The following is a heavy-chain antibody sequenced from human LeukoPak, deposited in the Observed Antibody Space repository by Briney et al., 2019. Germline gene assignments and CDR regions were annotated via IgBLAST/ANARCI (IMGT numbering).Heavy chain of an antibody. J-gene: IGHJ4*02. CDR3: ARLDGYNYGDYFDY. D-gene: IGHD1-1*01. Sequence: PGGSLRLSCAASGFTVSSNYMSWVRQAPGKGLGWVSVIYSGGSTYYADSVKGRFTISRDNSKNTLYLQMNSLRAEDTAAYYCARLDGYNYGDYFDYWGQGTLVTVSS. CDR2: IYSGGST. V-gene: IGHV3-66*01. CDR1: GFTVSSNY.